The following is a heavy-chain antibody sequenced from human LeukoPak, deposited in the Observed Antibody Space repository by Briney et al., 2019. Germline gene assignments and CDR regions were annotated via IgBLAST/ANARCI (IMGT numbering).Heavy chain of an antibody. J-gene: IGHJ4*02. CDR1: GFTFSSYA. CDR3: VKGITPYSSGPTADY. CDR2: ISSNGGST. Sequence: PGGSLRLSCSASGFTFSSYAMHWVRQAPGKGLEYVSAISSNGGSTYYADSVKGRFTISRDNSKDTLYLQMSSLRAEDTAVYYCVKGITPYSSGPTADYWGQGTLVTVSS. D-gene: IGHD6-19*01. V-gene: IGHV3-64D*06.